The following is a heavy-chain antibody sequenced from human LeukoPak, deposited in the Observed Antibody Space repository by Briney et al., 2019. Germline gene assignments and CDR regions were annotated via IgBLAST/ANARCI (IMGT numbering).Heavy chain of an antibody. V-gene: IGHV1-8*01. Sequence: ASVKVSCKASGYTFTSYDINWVRQATGQGHEWMGWVNLNSGNTGYAQKFQGRVTMTRNTSISTAYMELSSLTSEDTAVYYCARPPSNYYDSTGSWGQGTLVTVSS. CDR3: ARPPSNYYDSTGS. CDR2: VNLNSGNT. J-gene: IGHJ4*02. CDR1: GYTFTSYD. D-gene: IGHD3-22*01.